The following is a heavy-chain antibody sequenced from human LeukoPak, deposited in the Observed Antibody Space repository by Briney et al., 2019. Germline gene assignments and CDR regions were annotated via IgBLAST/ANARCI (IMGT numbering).Heavy chain of an antibody. CDR1: GYSFTSYW. V-gene: IGHV5-51*01. Sequence: GESLKISCRGSGYSFTSYWIGWVRQMPGKGLEWMGIIYPGDSDTRYSPSFQGQVTISADKSISTAYLQWSSLKASDTAMYYCARLPYCSSTSCYHWFDPWGQGTLVTVSS. J-gene: IGHJ5*02. D-gene: IGHD2-2*01. CDR2: IYPGDSDT. CDR3: ARLPYCSSTSCYHWFDP.